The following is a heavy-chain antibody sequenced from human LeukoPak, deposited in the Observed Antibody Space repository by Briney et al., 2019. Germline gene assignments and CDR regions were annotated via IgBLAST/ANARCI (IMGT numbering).Heavy chain of an antibody. J-gene: IGHJ4*02. CDR3: ARDFWSASGSGPFDY. D-gene: IGHD3-10*01. CDR1: GFTSSSYW. CDR2: INSDRSST. Sequence: GGSLRLXCAASGFTSSSYWMHRVRPAPGKGLVWVSRINSDRSSTSYADPGKGRFTISRDNAKNTLYLQMNSLRAEDTAVYYCARDFWSASGSGPFDYWGQGTLVTVSS. V-gene: IGHV3-74*01.